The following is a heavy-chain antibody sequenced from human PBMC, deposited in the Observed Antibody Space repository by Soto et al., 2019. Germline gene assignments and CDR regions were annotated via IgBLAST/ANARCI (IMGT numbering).Heavy chain of an antibody. CDR1: GYTFTSYD. CDR2: MNPNGGNT. J-gene: IGHJ6*02. CDR3: ASGPSKRTVKYYYYYGMDV. Sequence: GASVKVSCKASGYTFTSYDINWVRQATGQGREWMGWMNPNGGNTGYAQKFQGRVTMTRNTSISTAYMELSSLRSEDTAVYYCASGPSKRTVKYYYYYGMDVWGQGTTVTVSS. V-gene: IGHV1-8*01. D-gene: IGHD3-10*01.